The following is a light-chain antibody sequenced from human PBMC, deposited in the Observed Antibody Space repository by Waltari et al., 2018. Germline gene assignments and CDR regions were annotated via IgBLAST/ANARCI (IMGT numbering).Light chain of an antibody. Sequence: SYVLTQPASVSVAPGGTARITCGGNNVGSKTVHWYQQKPGQAPLVVIYDDSDRPSGIPERLSGSNSGNTATLTISRVEAGDEADYDCQVWDGSRDCVVFGGGTKLTVL. V-gene: IGLV3-21*04. J-gene: IGLJ2*01. CDR1: NVGSKT. CDR3: QVWDGSRDCVV. CDR2: DDS.